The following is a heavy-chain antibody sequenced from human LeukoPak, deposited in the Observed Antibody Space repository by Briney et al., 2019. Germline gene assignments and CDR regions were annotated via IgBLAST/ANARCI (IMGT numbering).Heavy chain of an antibody. Sequence: PGGSLRLSCAASGFTFSSYGMHWVRQAPGKGLEWVAVISYDGSNKYYADSVKGRFTISRDNSKNTLYLQMNSLRAEDTAVYYCARDAFPSYGGNSFIFDYWGQGTLVTVSS. D-gene: IGHD4-23*01. CDR1: GFTFSSYG. V-gene: IGHV3-30*03. J-gene: IGHJ4*02. CDR2: ISYDGSNK. CDR3: ARDAFPSYGGNSFIFDY.